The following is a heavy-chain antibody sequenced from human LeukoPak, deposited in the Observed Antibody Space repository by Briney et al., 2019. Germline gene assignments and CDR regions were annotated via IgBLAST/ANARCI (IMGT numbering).Heavy chain of an antibody. CDR3: ARDLAGGFGEFGYYFDY. CDR1: GFTFDDYA. CDR2: ISWNSGSI. Sequence: SLRLSCAASGFTFDDYAMHWVRQAPGKGLEWVSGISWNSGSIGYADSVKGRFTISRDNAKNSLYLQMNSLRAEDTALYYCARDLAGGFGEFGYYFDYWGQGTLVTVSS. D-gene: IGHD3-10*01. V-gene: IGHV3-9*01. J-gene: IGHJ4*02.